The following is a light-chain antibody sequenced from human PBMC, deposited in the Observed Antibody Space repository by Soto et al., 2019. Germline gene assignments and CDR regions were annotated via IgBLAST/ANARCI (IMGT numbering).Light chain of an antibody. CDR1: SSDVGSYNL. CDR2: EGS. Sequence: QSALTQPASVSGSPGQSITISCTGTSSDVGSYNLVSCYQQHPGKAPKLMIYEGSKRPSGVSNRFSGSKSGNTASLTISGLQADDEADYYCCSYAGSSTSWVFGGGTKLTVL. J-gene: IGLJ3*02. CDR3: CSYAGSSTSWV. V-gene: IGLV2-23*01.